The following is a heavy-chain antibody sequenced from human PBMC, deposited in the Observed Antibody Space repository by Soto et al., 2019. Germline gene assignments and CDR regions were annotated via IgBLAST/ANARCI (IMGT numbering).Heavy chain of an antibody. CDR2: ITGGGGNT. D-gene: IGHD1-1*01. Sequence: EVQLLESGGDLVQPGGSLRLSCAASEFTFSSYAMSWVRQTPGMGLEWVSGITGGGGNTYYADSVKGRFTISRDNSKNTLYLQMSSLRAEDTAIYYCARKIAGATPYLDLWGRGTLVTVSS. V-gene: IGHV3-23*01. J-gene: IGHJ2*01. CDR1: EFTFSSYA. CDR3: ARKIAGATPYLDL.